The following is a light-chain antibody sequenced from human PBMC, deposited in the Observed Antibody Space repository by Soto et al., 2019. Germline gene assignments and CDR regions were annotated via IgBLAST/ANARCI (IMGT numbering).Light chain of an antibody. V-gene: IGKV3-20*01. Sequence: EIVLTQSPGTLSLSPGEGVTLSCRASESVSSSYLAWYQQKPGQAPRLLIYAASSRATGIPDRFSGSGSGTDFTLTITRLEPEDFAVYYCQHFGNSLYTFGQGTKLEVK. CDR2: AAS. CDR3: QHFGNSLYT. J-gene: IGKJ2*01. CDR1: ESVSSSY.